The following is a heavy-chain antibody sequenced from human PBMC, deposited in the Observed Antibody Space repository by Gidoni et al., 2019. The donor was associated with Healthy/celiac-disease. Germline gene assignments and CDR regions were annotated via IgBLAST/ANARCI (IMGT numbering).Heavy chain of an antibody. J-gene: IGHJ6*02. Sequence: QVQLQESGPGLVKPSQTLSLNCTASGGSISSGDNYWGWIRQPPGKGLEWIGYIYYSGGTYYNPSLKSRVTISVDTSKNQFSLKLSSVTAADTAVYYCARDQVVTPEGYYYYGMDVWGQGTTVTVSS. CDR3: ARDQVVTPEGYYYYGMDV. D-gene: IGHD2-21*02. CDR1: GGSISSGDNY. V-gene: IGHV4-30-4*01. CDR2: IYYSGGT.